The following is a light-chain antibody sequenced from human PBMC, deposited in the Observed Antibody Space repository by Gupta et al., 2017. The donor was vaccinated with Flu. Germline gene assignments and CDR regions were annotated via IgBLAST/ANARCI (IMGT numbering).Light chain of an antibody. Sequence: SSVLTQPPSVPVAPGQTARSTCGGDNIGIKSVHWYQQKPGQVPVLIVYEDNDRPSGTPGRFSGSNSGTTATLTISRVEAGDEADYYCQVWDRRSDNVVFGGGTKLTVL. CDR2: EDN. CDR3: QVWDRRSDNVV. V-gene: IGLV3-21*02. J-gene: IGLJ2*01. CDR1: NIGIKS.